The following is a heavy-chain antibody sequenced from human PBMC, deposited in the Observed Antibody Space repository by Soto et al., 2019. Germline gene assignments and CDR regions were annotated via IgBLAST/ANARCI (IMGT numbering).Heavy chain of an antibody. CDR2: IIPIFGTA. Sequence: AVKVSCKASGGTFSSYAISWVRQAPGQGLEWMGGIIPIFGTANYAQKFQGRVTITADKSTSTAYMELSSLRSEDTAVYYCARAFGGSPRGFDYWGQGTLVTVSS. J-gene: IGHJ4*02. D-gene: IGHD1-26*01. CDR3: ARAFGGSPRGFDY. V-gene: IGHV1-69*06. CDR1: GGTFSSYA.